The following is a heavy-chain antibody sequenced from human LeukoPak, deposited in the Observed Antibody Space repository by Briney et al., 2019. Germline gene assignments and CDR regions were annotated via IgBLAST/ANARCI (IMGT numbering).Heavy chain of an antibody. CDR1: GYTFTSYD. CDR3: AGGPRYCSSTSCYMGY. Sequence: ASVKVSCKASGYTFTSYDINWVRQATGQGLEWMGWMNPNSGNTGYAQKFQGRVTMTRDTSISTAYMELSRLRSDDTDVYYCAGGPRYCSSTSCYMGYWGQGTLVTVSS. CDR2: MNPNSGNT. V-gene: IGHV1-8*01. J-gene: IGHJ4*02. D-gene: IGHD2-2*02.